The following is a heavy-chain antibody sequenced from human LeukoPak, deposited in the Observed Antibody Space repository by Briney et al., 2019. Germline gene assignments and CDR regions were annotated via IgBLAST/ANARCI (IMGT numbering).Heavy chain of an antibody. V-gene: IGHV3-7*03. CDR1: GFTFSNYW. CDR2: IKQDGIDK. J-gene: IGHJ4*02. D-gene: IGHD1-14*01. CDR3: ARQPLDY. Sequence: GGSLRLSCAASGFTFSNYWMSWVRQAPGKGLEWVANIKQDGIDKYYVDSVKGRFTVSRDNAKSSLYLQMNSLRVEDTAVYYCARQPLDYWGQGTVVTVSS.